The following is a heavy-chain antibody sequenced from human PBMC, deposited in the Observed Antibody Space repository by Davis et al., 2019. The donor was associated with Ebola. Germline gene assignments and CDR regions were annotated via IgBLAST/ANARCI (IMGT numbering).Heavy chain of an antibody. CDR3: ARTKYYDSSSYYLNYFDY. J-gene: IGHJ4*02. V-gene: IGHV3-21*01. CDR2: ISSGSSYM. Sequence: GESLKISCAASGFTVSSNYMSWIRQAPGKGLEWVSSISSGSSYMYYADSVKGRFTISRDNAKNSLYLQMNSLRAEDTAVYYCARTKYYDSSSYYLNYFDYWGQGTLVTVSS. D-gene: IGHD3-22*01. CDR1: GFTVSSNY.